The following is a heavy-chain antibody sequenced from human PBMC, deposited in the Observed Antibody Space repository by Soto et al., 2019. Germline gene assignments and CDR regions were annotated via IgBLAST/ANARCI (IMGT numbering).Heavy chain of an antibody. J-gene: IGHJ4*02. CDR3: ARDYTGRGYFDF. D-gene: IGHD2-8*02. Sequence: QVNLVQSGAEVKNPGASVRVSCKTSGYTFTSYGISWLRQAPGQGLEWMGWINSYSGRTNYGQDFQGRVSMTTEKSTTTVYMELRGLTSGDTALYYCARDYTGRGYFDFWGKGSLVTVSS. CDR2: INSYSGRT. CDR1: GYTFTSYG. V-gene: IGHV1-18*01.